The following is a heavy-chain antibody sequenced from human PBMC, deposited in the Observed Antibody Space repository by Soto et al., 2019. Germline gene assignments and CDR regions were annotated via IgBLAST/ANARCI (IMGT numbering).Heavy chain of an antibody. CDR1: GGSISNHY. D-gene: IGHD7-27*01. CDR3: TRANWYSEY. CDR2: IYYNGNT. Sequence: QVQLQESGPGLVKPSETLSLTCSVSGGSISNHYWSWIRQPPGKGLEWIGYIYYNGNTNYNPSLKSRVSMSVDTSRNQISIKLTTVTAADTAVYYCTRANWYSEYWGQRTLVTVSS. V-gene: IGHV4-59*11. J-gene: IGHJ4*02.